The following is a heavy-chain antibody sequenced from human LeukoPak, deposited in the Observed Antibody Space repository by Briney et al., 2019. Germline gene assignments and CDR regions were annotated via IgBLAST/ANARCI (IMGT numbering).Heavy chain of an antibody. CDR2: IKQDGSEK. CDR3: ARSVAYYYDSSGYPYYFDY. V-gene: IGHV3-7*01. J-gene: IGHJ4*02. D-gene: IGHD3-22*01. Sequence: PGGSLRLSCAASGFTFSSCWMSWVRQAPGKGLEWVANIKQDGSEKYYVDSVKGRFTISRDNAKNSLYLQMNSLRAEDTAVYYCARSVAYYYDSSGYPYYFDYWGQGTLVTVSS. CDR1: GFTFSSCW.